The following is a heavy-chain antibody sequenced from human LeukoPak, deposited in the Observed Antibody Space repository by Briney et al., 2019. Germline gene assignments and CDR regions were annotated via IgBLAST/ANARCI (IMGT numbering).Heavy chain of an antibody. Sequence: GGSLRLSCAASGFAFRTYSMHWVRQAPGKGLEWLAVITYDGKVQQYTDSVKGQFTVSRDNSKKTLYLQMISLRPEDTAFYYCAREERMGATYYLDAWGRGTLVTVSS. J-gene: IGHJ4*02. CDR2: ITYDGKVQ. V-gene: IGHV3-30*04. D-gene: IGHD1-26*01. CDR1: GFAFRTYS. CDR3: AREERMGATYYLDA.